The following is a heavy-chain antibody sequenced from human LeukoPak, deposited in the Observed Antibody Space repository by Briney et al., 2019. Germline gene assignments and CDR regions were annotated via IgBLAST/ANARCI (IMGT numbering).Heavy chain of an antibody. J-gene: IGHJ4*02. V-gene: IGHV3-30*03. Sequence: GESLRLSCAASGFTFSSYGVHWVRQAPGKGLEWVAVISYDGSNKYYADSVKGRFTISRDNSKNTLYLQMNSLRAEDTAVYYCARDTVDTADYWGQGTLVTVSS. D-gene: IGHD5-18*01. CDR3: ARDTVDTADY. CDR2: ISYDGSNK. CDR1: GFTFSSYG.